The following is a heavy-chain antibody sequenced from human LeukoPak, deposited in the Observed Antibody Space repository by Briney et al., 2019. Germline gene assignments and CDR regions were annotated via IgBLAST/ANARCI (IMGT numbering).Heavy chain of an antibody. CDR1: GFTFSSYG. V-gene: IGHV3-30*02. J-gene: IGHJ4*02. D-gene: IGHD3-3*01. CDR3: AKYLPSSYYDFWSGYYIDY. Sequence: GGSLRLSCAASGFTFSSYGMHWVRQAPGKGLEWVAFIRYDGSNKYYADSVKGRFTISRDNSKNTLYLQMNSLRAEDTAVYYCAKYLPSSYYDFWSGYYIDYWGQGTLVTVSS. CDR2: IRYDGSNK.